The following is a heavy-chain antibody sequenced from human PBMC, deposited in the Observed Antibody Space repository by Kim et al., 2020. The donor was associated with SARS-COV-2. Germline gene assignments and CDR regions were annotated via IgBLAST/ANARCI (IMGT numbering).Heavy chain of an antibody. CDR2: INHSGST. Sequence: SETLSLTCAVYGGSFSGYYWSWIRQPPGKGLEWIGEINHSGSTNYNPSLKSRVTISVDTSKNQFSLKLSSVTAADTAVYYCARGDSSGWYGRWFDPWGQGTLVTVSS. CDR1: GGSFSGYY. V-gene: IGHV4-34*01. J-gene: IGHJ5*02. D-gene: IGHD6-19*01. CDR3: ARGDSSGWYGRWFDP.